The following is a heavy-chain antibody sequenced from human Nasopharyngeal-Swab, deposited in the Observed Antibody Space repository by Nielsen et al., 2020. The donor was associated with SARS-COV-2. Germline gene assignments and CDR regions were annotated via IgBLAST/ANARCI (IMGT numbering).Heavy chain of an antibody. CDR1: GYTFISYG. V-gene: IGHV1-18*01. CDR3: ASSKGNAAIEYYFDY. Sequence: ASVKVSCKASGYTFISYGISWVRQAPGQGLEWMGRISAYNGNTNYAQKLQGRVTMTTDTSTSTAYMELRSLRSGDTAVYYCASSKGNAAIEYYFDYWGQGTLVTVSS. D-gene: IGHD2-2*02. CDR2: ISAYNGNT. J-gene: IGHJ4*02.